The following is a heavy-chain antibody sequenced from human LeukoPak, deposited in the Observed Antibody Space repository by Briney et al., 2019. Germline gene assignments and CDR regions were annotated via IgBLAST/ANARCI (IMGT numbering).Heavy chain of an antibody. CDR1: GFTFHNYE. Sequence: GGSLRLSCVASGFTFHNYEMNWVRQAPGKGLEWVSYISSSGATIYYADAVKGRFTISRDNAKSSLYLQMNSLRAEDTAVYYCSRDAGTRLKYSFGYGVYWGQGALVTVSS. CDR3: SRDAGTRLKYSFGYGVY. J-gene: IGHJ4*02. D-gene: IGHD5-18*01. V-gene: IGHV3-48*03. CDR2: ISSSGATI.